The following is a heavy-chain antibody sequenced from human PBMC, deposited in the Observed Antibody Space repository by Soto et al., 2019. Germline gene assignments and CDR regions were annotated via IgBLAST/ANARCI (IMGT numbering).Heavy chain of an antibody. CDR1: VITFSTYA. V-gene: IGHV3-23*01. Sequence: PGGSLRLSCAASVITFSTYAMSWVRQAPGKGLEWVSAISGSGDSTYYAGSVKGRFTISRDNSKDTLYLQINNLRADDTAVYYCAKGAYNPLDYWGQGTLVTVSS. J-gene: IGHJ4*02. CDR2: ISGSGDST. CDR3: AKGAYNPLDY. D-gene: IGHD1-1*01.